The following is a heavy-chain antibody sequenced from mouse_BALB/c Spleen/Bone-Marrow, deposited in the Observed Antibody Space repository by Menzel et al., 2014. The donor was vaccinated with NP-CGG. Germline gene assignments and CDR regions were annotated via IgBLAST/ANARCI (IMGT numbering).Heavy chain of an antibody. CDR3: ARLSYYGRFAY. Sequence: EVQLQQSGGGLVQPGGSLKLSCAASGFDFSRYWMSWVRQAPGKGLEWIGEINPDSSTINYTPSLKDKFIISRDNAKNTLYLQMSKVRSEDTALYYCARLSYYGRFAYWGQGTLVTVPA. CDR1: GFDFSRYW. J-gene: IGHJ3*01. D-gene: IGHD1-1*01. CDR2: INPDSSTI. V-gene: IGHV4-1*02.